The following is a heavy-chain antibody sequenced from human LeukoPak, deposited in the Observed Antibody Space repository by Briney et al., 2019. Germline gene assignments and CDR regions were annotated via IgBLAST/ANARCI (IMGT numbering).Heavy chain of an antibody. CDR3: ARDLLSGSYQGIDY. Sequence: ASVKVSCKASGYTFTSYGISWVRQAPGQGLEWMGWINPNSGGTNYAQKFQGRVTMTRDTSISTAYMELSRLRSDDTAVYYCARDLLSGSYQGIDYWGQGTLVTVSS. V-gene: IGHV1-2*02. CDR2: INPNSGGT. D-gene: IGHD1-26*01. CDR1: GYTFTSYG. J-gene: IGHJ4*02.